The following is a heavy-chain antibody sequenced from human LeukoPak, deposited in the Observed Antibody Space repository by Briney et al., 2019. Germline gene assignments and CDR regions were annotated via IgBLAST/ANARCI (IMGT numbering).Heavy chain of an antibody. J-gene: IGHJ4*02. V-gene: IGHV4-31*03. CDR3: ARVVVVPAKFDY. CDR1: GGSISSGGYY. D-gene: IGHD2-2*01. CDR2: IYYSGST. Sequence: SQTLPLTCTVSGGSISSGGYYWSWIRQHPGKGLEWIGYIYYSGSTYYNPSLKSRVTISVDTSKNQFSLKLSSVTAADTAVYYCARVVVVPAKFDYWGQGTLVTVSS.